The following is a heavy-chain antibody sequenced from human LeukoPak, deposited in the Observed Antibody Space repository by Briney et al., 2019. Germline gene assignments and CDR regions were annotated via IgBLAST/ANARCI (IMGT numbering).Heavy chain of an antibody. Sequence: ASETLSLTCAVYGGSFSGYYWSWIRQPPGKGLEWIGEINHSGSTNYNPSLKSRVTISVDTSKNQFSLKLSSVTAADTAVYYCARGLSRNTVTTFYYWGQGTLVTVSS. CDR3: ARGLSRNTVTTFYY. CDR1: GGSFSGYY. J-gene: IGHJ4*02. D-gene: IGHD4-17*01. CDR2: INHSGST. V-gene: IGHV4-34*01.